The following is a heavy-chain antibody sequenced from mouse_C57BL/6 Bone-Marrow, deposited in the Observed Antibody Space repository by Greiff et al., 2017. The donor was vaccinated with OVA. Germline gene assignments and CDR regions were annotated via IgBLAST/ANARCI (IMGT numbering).Heavy chain of an antibody. V-gene: IGHV14-1*01. CDR1: GFNIKDYY. CDR3: TTSGYYQFDY. J-gene: IGHJ2*01. D-gene: IGHD2-3*01. CDR2: IDPEDGDT. Sequence: VQLQQSGAELVRPGASVKLSCTASGFNIKDYYMHWVKQRPEQGLEWIGRIDPEDGDTEYAPKFQGKATMTADPSSNTAYLQLSSLTSEDTAVYYCTTSGYYQFDYWGQGTTLTVSS.